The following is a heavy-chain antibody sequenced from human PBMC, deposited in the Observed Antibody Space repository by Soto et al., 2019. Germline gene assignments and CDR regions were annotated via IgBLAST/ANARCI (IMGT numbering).Heavy chain of an antibody. D-gene: IGHD3-16*01. CDR3: AKDCIVSHYAFPPSRF. Sequence: SEPLSLTCIVSGVFVSAPNYHWGWIRQTPGKGLEWIGSTNYSGTTHYTPTLRSRITMSVDTSKNQVFLRLNSVTAADTAIYYCAKDCIVSHYAFPPSRFWGRGTLVTVSS. J-gene: IGHJ1*01. V-gene: IGHV4-39*01. CDR1: GVFVSAPNYH. CDR2: TNYSGTT.